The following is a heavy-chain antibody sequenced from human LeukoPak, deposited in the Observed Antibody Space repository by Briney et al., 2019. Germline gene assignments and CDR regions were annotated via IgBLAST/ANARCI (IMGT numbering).Heavy chain of an antibody. CDR2: INPNSGGT. Sequence: GASVKVSCTASGYTFTGYYMHWVRQAPGQGLEWMGWINPNSGGTNYAQKFQGRVTMTRDTSISTAYMELNRLRSDDTAVYYCARDGLGSSSWYEKYYFDYWGQGTLVTVSS. J-gene: IGHJ4*02. D-gene: IGHD6-13*01. CDR3: ARDGLGSSSWYEKYYFDY. CDR1: GYTFTGYY. V-gene: IGHV1-2*02.